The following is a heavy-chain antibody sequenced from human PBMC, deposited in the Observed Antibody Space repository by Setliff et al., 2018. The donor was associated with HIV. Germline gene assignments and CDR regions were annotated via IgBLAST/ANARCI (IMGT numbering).Heavy chain of an antibody. V-gene: IGHV4-4*07. CDR1: GGSITSYY. D-gene: IGHD3-16*01. CDR3: ARGGGTGSFDY. Sequence: SETLSLTCTVSGGSITSYYWSWIRQPAGKGLEWFGRIYISGSTNYNPSFESRVTMSIDTSKNQFSLKLSSVTAADTAVYYCARGGGTGSFDYWCQGTLVTVS. J-gene: IGHJ4*02. CDR2: IYISGST.